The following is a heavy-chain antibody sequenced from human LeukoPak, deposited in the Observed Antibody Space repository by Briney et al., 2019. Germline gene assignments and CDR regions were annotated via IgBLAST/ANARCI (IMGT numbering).Heavy chain of an antibody. V-gene: IGHV3-48*03. CDR3: AKDFSGSYYRPFFFDY. D-gene: IGHD3-10*01. Sequence: PGGSLRLSCAASGFTFSSYEMNWVRQAPGEGLEWVSYISSSGSTIYYADSVKGRFTISRDNSKNTLYLQMNSLRAEDTAVYYCAKDFSGSYYRPFFFDYWGQGTLVTVSS. J-gene: IGHJ4*02. CDR1: GFTFSSYE. CDR2: ISSSGSTI.